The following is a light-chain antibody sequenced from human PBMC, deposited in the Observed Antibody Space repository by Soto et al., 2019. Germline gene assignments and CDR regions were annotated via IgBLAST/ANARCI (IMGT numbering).Light chain of an antibody. CDR3: AAWDDSLNGQV. CDR1: SCNIGSNT. Sequence: QSVLTQPPSASGTPGQRVTISCSGSSCNIGSNTVNWYQQLPGTAPKLLIYSNNQRPSGVPDRFSGSKSGTSASLAISGLQSEDEADYYCAAWDDSLNGQVFGGGTKVTVL. V-gene: IGLV1-44*01. CDR2: SNN. J-gene: IGLJ2*01.